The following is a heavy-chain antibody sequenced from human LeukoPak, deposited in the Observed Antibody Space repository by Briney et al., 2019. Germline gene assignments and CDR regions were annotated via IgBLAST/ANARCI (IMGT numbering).Heavy chain of an antibody. V-gene: IGHV4-39*01. CDR2: IYYSGST. Sequence: SETLSLTCTVSGGSISSSSYYWGWIRHPPGKGLEWIGTIYYSGSTYYNPSLKSRVTISVDTSKNQFSLKLSSVTAADTAVYYCARQGSGNYLSPVNYWGQGTLVTVSS. CDR3: ARQGSGNYLSPVNY. D-gene: IGHD1-26*01. CDR1: GGSISSSSYY. J-gene: IGHJ4*02.